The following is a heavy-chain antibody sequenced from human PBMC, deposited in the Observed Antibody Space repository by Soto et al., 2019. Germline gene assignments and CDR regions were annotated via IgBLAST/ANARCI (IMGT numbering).Heavy chain of an antibody. V-gene: IGHV1-69*01. D-gene: IGHD4-4*01. Sequence: QVQLVQSGAEVKKPGSSVKVSCKASGGTFSSYAISWVRQAPGQGLEWMGGIIHIFGTANYAQQFQGRVTITADEYTSTAYMELSSLSSGDTAVYYCARQTTVTPFPYYYYGMDVWGQGTTVTVSS. CDR2: IIHIFGTA. J-gene: IGHJ6*02. CDR1: GGTFSSYA. CDR3: ARQTTVTPFPYYYYGMDV.